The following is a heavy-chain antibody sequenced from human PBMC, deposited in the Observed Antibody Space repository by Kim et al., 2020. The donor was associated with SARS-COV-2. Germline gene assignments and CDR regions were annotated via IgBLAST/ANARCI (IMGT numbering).Heavy chain of an antibody. CDR3: AKDGYCSSTSCYLSAFDI. Sequence: KGRFTISRDNSKNTLYLQMNSLRAEDTAVYYCAKDGYCSSTSCYLSAFDIWGQGTMVTVSS. V-gene: IGHV3-23*01. J-gene: IGHJ3*02. D-gene: IGHD2-2*01.